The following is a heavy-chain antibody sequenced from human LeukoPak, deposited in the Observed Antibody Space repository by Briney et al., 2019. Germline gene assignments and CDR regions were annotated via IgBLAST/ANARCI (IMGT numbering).Heavy chain of an antibody. D-gene: IGHD3-10*01. J-gene: IGHJ5*02. CDR2: INHSGST. Sequence: SETLSLTCAVYGGSFSGYYWSWIRQPPGKGLEWIGEINHSGSTNYNPSLKSRVTISVDTSKNQFSLKLNSVTAADTAVYYCARRARITMVRGAIHNWFDPWGQGTLVTVSS. V-gene: IGHV4-34*01. CDR1: GGSFSGYY. CDR3: ARRARITMVRGAIHNWFDP.